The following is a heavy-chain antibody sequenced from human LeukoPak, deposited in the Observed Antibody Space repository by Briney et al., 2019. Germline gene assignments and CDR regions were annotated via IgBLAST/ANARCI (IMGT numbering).Heavy chain of an antibody. CDR1: GFTFSSYA. D-gene: IGHD2-8*02. CDR3: AKDHPAGHVLPKYYFDY. J-gene: IGHJ4*02. Sequence: PGGSLRLSCAASGFTFSSYAMSWVRQAPGKGLEWVSGMSGSAGNTYYADSVKGRFTISRDNSKNTLYLQMNSLRAEDTAVYYCAKDHPAGHVLPKYYFDYWGQGSLVTVSS. V-gene: IGHV3-23*01. CDR2: MSGSAGNT.